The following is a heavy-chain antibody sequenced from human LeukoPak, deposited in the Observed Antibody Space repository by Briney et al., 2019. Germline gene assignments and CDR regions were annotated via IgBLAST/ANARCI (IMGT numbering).Heavy chain of an antibody. CDR2: ISAYNGNT. CDR3: ARGISGYDFRYYYYYMDV. Sequence: GASVKVSCKASGYTFTSYGISWVRQAPGQGLEWMEWISAYNGNTNYAQKLQGRVTMTTDTSTSTAYMELRSLRSDDTAVYYCARGISGYDFRYYYYYMDVWGKGTTVTVSS. V-gene: IGHV1-18*01. J-gene: IGHJ6*03. D-gene: IGHD5-12*01. CDR1: GYTFTSYG.